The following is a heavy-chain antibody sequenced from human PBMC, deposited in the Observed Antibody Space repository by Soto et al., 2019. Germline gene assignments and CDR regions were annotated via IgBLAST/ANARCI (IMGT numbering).Heavy chain of an antibody. V-gene: IGHV3-23*01. J-gene: IGHJ4*02. D-gene: IGHD2-21*01. Sequence: EVQLLESGGGLVQPGGSLRLSCAASGFTFSSYAMSWVRQAPGKGLEWVSAISGGGGSTYYADSVKGRFTISRDNSKNTLYLQMNSLRAEDTAVYYCAKDRPDDYYSTETYFDYWGQGTLVTVSS. CDR2: ISGGGGST. CDR3: AKDRPDDYYSTETYFDY. CDR1: GFTFSSYA.